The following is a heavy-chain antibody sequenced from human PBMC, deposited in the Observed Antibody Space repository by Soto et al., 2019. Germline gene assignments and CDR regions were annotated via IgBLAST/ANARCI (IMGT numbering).Heavy chain of an antibody. J-gene: IGHJ4*02. D-gene: IGHD3-10*01. Sequence: QVQLVQSGAEVKKPESSVKVSCKASGGTFSSYAINWVRQAPGQGLEWMGGIIPFFGIANYAQKFQGRVTITADESTSTAYMELSSLRSADTAVYYWARDGLYGSGSYYPPLGFDYWGQGTLVTVSS. CDR3: ARDGLYGSGSYYPPLGFDY. CDR2: IIPFFGIA. CDR1: GGTFSSYA. V-gene: IGHV1-69*12.